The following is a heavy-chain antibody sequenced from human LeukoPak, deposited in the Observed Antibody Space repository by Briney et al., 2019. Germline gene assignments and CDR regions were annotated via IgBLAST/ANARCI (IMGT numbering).Heavy chain of an antibody. CDR1: GYTFTSYD. Sequence: ASVKVSCKASGYTFTSYDINWVRQATGQGLEWMGWMNPNSGNTGYAQKFQGRVTMTRNTSISTAYMELSSLRSEVTAVYYCARAGDYDSSGYYFYYYYGMDVWGQGTTVTVSS. D-gene: IGHD3-22*01. CDR2: MNPNSGNT. CDR3: ARAGDYDSSGYYFYYYYGMDV. V-gene: IGHV1-8*01. J-gene: IGHJ6*02.